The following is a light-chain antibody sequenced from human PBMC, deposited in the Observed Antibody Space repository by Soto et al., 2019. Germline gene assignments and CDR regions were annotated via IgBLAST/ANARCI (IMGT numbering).Light chain of an antibody. CDR1: QSVSSNY. V-gene: IGKV3-20*01. CDR2: GGS. CDR3: QQYGSSPPT. Sequence: EIVLTQSPSTLSLSPGERATLSCRASQSVSSNYLAWYQQKPGQSPRLLIYGGSNTAAGFPGRFSGSGSGTAFTLIICRLEPEDFAVYYCQQYGSSPPTFGPGTKVDIK. J-gene: IGKJ1*01.